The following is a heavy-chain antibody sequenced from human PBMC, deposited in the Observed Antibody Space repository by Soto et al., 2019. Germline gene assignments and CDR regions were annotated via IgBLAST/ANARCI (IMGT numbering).Heavy chain of an antibody. Sequence: QVQLVQSGAEVKKPGSSVKVSCKASGGTFSTYAISWVRQAPGQGLEWMGGIIPIFGTADYEQKFQGRVTITADESTSTAYMELSSLRSEDTAMYYCARNYYGSGSYYIDYWGQGTLVTVSS. V-gene: IGHV1-69*12. CDR2: IIPIFGTA. CDR1: GGTFSTYA. D-gene: IGHD3-10*01. CDR3: ARNYYGSGSYYIDY. J-gene: IGHJ4*02.